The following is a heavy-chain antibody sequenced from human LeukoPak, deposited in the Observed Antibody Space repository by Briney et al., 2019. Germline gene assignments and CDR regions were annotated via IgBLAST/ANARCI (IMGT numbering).Heavy chain of an antibody. CDR2: ISGSGGST. CDR3: AKADVLLWFGEFTH. V-gene: IGHV3-23*01. Sequence: PGGSLRLSCAVSGFTFSSYAMSWVRQAPGKGLEWVSAISGSGGSTYYADSVKGRFTISRDNSKNTLYPQMNSLRAEDTAVYYCAKADVLLWFGEFTHWGQGTLVTVS. J-gene: IGHJ4*02. CDR1: GFTFSSYA. D-gene: IGHD3-10*01.